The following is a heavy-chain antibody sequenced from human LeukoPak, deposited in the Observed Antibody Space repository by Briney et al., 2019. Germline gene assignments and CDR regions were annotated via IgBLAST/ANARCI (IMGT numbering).Heavy chain of an antibody. CDR3: ARAAYYYDSSGYYGYFDY. Sequence: PGGSLRLSCAASGFTFSSYAMSWVRQAPGKGLEWVSAISGSGGSTYYADSVKGRFTISRDNSKNTLYLQMNSLRAEDTAVYYCARAAYYYDSSGYYGYFDYWGQGTLVTVSS. D-gene: IGHD3-22*01. J-gene: IGHJ4*02. CDR2: ISGSGGST. V-gene: IGHV3-23*01. CDR1: GFTFSSYA.